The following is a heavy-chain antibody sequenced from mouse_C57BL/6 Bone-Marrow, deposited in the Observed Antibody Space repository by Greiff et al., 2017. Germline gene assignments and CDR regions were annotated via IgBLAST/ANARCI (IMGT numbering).Heavy chain of an antibody. CDR2: INPSSGYT. J-gene: IGHJ4*01. CDR1: GYTFTSYW. CDR3: ARCGYGSICLRYYYAMDY. Sequence: VQRVESGAELAKPGASVKLSCKASGYTFTSYWMHWVKQRPGQGLEWIGYINPSSGYTKYNQKFKDKATLTAEKSSSTAYMQLSSLTYEDSAVYYCARCGYGSICLRYYYAMDYWGQGTSVTVSS. V-gene: IGHV1-7*01. D-gene: IGHD1-1*01.